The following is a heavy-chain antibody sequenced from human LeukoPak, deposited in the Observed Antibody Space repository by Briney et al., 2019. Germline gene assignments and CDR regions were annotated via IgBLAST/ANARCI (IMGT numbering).Heavy chain of an antibody. Sequence: GGSLRLSCAASGFTFSSYAMSWVRQAPGKGLEWVSAISGSGGSTYYADSVKGRFTISRDNSKDTLYLQMNSLRAEDTAVYYCAKGYYYDSSGLNDAFDIWGQGTMVTVSS. CDR1: GFTFSSYA. CDR2: ISGSGGST. J-gene: IGHJ3*02. CDR3: AKGYYYDSSGLNDAFDI. D-gene: IGHD3-22*01. V-gene: IGHV3-23*01.